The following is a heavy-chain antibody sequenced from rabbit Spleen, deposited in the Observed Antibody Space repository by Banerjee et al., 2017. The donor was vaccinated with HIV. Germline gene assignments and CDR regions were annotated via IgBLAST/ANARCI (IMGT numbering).Heavy chain of an antibody. CDR1: GFSFSSRNC. D-gene: IGHD1-1*01. J-gene: IGHJ6*01. CDR2: IDSATGNT. Sequence: QSLEESGGDLVQPGASLTLTCTASGFSFSSRNCICWVRQAPGSGLEWIASIDSATGNTVYATWAKGRFTISKASSTTVTLPMTSLTAADTATYFCARAVDTIYFRFSLWGQGTLVTV. CDR3: ARAVDTIYFRFSL. V-gene: IGHV1S40*01.